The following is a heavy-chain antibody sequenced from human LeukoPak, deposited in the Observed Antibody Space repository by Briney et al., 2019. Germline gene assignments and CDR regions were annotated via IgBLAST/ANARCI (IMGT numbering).Heavy chain of an antibody. J-gene: IGHJ3*02. D-gene: IGHD3-22*01. V-gene: IGHV3-7*01. CDR3: AKEVYYDSSGYYHDAFDI. CDR1: GFTFSSYW. CDR2: IKQDGSEK. Sequence: GGSLRLSCAASGFTFSSYWMSWVRQAPGKGLEWVANIKQDGSEKYYVDSVKGRFTISRDNAKNSLYLQMNSLRAEDTAVYYCAKEVYYDSSGYYHDAFDIWGQGTMVTVSS.